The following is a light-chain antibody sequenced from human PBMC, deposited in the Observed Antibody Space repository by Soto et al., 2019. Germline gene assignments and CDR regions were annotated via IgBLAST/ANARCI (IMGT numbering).Light chain of an antibody. Sequence: DIQMTQSPSSLSASVGDRVTTTCRASQAISTSLDWYQQKPGKVPKVLIYAASILQSGVPARFSGSGSGTDFTLTISSLQPEDVATYYCQKYNSAPLTFGGGTKVEI. CDR3: QKYNSAPLT. V-gene: IGKV1-27*01. J-gene: IGKJ4*01. CDR2: AAS. CDR1: QAISTS.